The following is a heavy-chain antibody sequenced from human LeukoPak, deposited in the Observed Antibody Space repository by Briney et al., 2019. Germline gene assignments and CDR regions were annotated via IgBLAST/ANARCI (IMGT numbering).Heavy chain of an antibody. J-gene: IGHJ4*02. CDR2: TYYSGST. CDR1: GGSFSGYY. Sequence: SETPSLTCAVYGGSFSGYYWSWIRQHPGKGLEWIGYTYYSGSTYYNPSLKSRVTISVDTSKNQFSLKLSSVTAADTAVYYCARDSTVGDYESGYFDYWGQGTLVTVSS. V-gene: IGHV4-31*11. CDR3: ARDSTVGDYESGYFDY. D-gene: IGHD4-17*01.